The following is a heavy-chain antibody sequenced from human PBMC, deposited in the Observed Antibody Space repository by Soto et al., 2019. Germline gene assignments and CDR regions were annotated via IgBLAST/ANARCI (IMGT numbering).Heavy chain of an antibody. CDR3: AKEFGYDILTGYHKAK. V-gene: IGHV3-23*01. Sequence: GGSLRLSCAASGFTFSSYAMSWVRQAPGKGLEWVSAISGSGGSTYYADSVKGRFTISRDNSKNTLYLQMNSLRAEDTAVYYCAKEFGYDILTGYHKAKWGQGTLVTVSS. J-gene: IGHJ4*02. CDR1: GFTFSSYA. D-gene: IGHD3-9*01. CDR2: ISGSGGST.